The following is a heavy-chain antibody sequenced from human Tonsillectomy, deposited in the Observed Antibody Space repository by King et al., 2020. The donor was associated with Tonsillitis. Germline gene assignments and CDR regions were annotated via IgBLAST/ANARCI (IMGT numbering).Heavy chain of an antibody. D-gene: IGHD6-13*01. CDR2: INHSGST. V-gene: IGHV4-34*01. CDR1: GGSLSGYY. CDR3: ARVPYSRSSWFDP. Sequence: QVQLQQWGAGLLKPSETLSLTCAVYGGSLSGYYWSWIRQPPGKGLEWIGEINHSGSTNYNPSLKSRVTISVDTSKNQFSLKVRSVTAADTAVYYCARVPYSRSSWFDPWGQETLVTVSS. J-gene: IGHJ5*02.